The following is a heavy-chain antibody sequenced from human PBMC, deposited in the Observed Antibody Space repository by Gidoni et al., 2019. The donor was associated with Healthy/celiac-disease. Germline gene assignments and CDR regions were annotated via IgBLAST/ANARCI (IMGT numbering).Heavy chain of an antibody. D-gene: IGHD1-1*01. J-gene: IGHJ4*02. CDR3: ASQAYRGNWVRFDN. CDR2: IIPILGIA. CDR1: GGPFSSYT. Sequence: QVQLVQSGAAVKQPGSSVKVSCKASGGPFSSYTISWVRQAPGQGLEWMGRIIPILGIANYAQKFQGRVTITADKSTSTAYMELSSLRSEDTAVYYCASQAYRGNWVRFDNWGQRTLVTVSS. V-gene: IGHV1-69*02.